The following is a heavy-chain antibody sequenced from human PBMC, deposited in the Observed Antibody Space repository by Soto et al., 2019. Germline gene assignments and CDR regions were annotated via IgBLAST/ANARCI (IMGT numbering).Heavy chain of an antibody. J-gene: IGHJ4*02. Sequence: SETLSLTCSVSDGSISSGGYYWTWIRQHPGKGLEWIGYIYNSGTTSYNPSLKSRVSISVDTSKNQFSLKLSSVTAADTAVYYCAAGGGLPRYYWGQGTLVTVGS. CDR1: DGSISSGGYY. CDR3: AAGGGLPRYY. V-gene: IGHV4-31*03. D-gene: IGHD5-12*01. CDR2: IYNSGTT.